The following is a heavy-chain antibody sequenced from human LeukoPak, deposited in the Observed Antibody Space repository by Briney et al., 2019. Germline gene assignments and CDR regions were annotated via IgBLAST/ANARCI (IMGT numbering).Heavy chain of an antibody. CDR1: GGSITSYY. V-gene: IGHV4-59*01. D-gene: IGHD5-24*01. CDR2: IYYSGTT. J-gene: IGHJ4*02. Sequence: PSETLSLTCTVSGGSITSYYWSWIRQPPGKGLECIGYIYYSGTTYYNPSLKSRVTISVDTSKSQFSLKLSSVTAADTAVYYCARVRRDGYNSPDYWGQGTLVTVS. CDR3: ARVRRDGYNSPDY.